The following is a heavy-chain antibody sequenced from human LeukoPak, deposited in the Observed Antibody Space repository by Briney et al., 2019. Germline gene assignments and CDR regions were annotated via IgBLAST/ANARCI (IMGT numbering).Heavy chain of an antibody. V-gene: IGHV1-24*01. CDR1: GYTLTELS. CDR3: ARLRTSRMVRGVIRYFDY. Sequence: GASVKVSCKVSGYTLTELSMHWVRQAPGKGLEWMGGFDPEDGETIYAQKFQGRVTMTRNTSISTAYMELSSLRSEDTAVYYCARLRTSRMVRGVIRYFDYWGQGTLVTVSS. CDR2: FDPEDGET. J-gene: IGHJ4*02. D-gene: IGHD3-10*01.